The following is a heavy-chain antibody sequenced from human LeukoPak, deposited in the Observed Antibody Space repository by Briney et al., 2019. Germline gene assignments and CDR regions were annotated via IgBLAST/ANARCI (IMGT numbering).Heavy chain of an antibody. CDR2: IIPIFGTA. Sequence: ASVKVSCKASGGTFSSYAISWVRQAPGQGLEWMGGIIPIFGTANYAQKFQGRVTITADESTSIAYMELSSLRSEDTAVYYCARDGSLGGYGMDVWGQGTTVTVSS. J-gene: IGHJ6*02. CDR1: GGTFSSYA. D-gene: IGHD3-10*01. CDR3: ARDGSLGGYGMDV. V-gene: IGHV1-69*13.